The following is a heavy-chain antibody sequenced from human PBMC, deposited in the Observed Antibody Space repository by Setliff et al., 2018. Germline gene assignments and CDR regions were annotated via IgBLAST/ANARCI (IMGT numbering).Heavy chain of an antibody. D-gene: IGHD2-8*02. CDR1: GYSISSGYY. CDR2: MYHSGNT. J-gene: IGHJ4*02. V-gene: IGHV4-38-2*02. Sequence: PSETLSLTCTVSGYSISSGYYWGWIRQPPGKGLEWIGNMYHSGNTYYNPSLNSRLTISVDTSKNHFSLKLSSVTAADTALYYCTVYNTGSSKDHYWGQGTPVTVSS. CDR3: TVYNTGSSKDHY.